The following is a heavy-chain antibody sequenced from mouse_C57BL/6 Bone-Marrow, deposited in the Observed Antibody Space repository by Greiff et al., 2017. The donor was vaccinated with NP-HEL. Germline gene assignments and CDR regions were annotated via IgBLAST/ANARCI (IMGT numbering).Heavy chain of an antibody. CDR2: IHPNSGST. D-gene: IGHD2-1*01. Sequence: VQLQESGAELVKPGASVKLSCKASGYTFTSYWMHWVKQRPGQGLEWIGMIHPNSGSTNYNEKFKSKATLTVDKSSSTAYMQLSSLTSEDSAVYYCAREGGIYYGNYKGYWGQGTTLTVSS. CDR1: GYTFTSYW. CDR3: AREGGIYYGNYKGY. J-gene: IGHJ2*01. V-gene: IGHV1-64*01.